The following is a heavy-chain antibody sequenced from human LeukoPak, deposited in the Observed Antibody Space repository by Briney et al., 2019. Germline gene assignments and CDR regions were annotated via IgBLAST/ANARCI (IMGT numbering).Heavy chain of an antibody. D-gene: IGHD6-19*01. CDR3: ARGLGSGWYSGFDY. J-gene: IGHJ4*02. CDR1: GGTFSSYA. V-gene: IGHV1-69*01. CDR2: IIPIFGTA. Sequence: SVKVSCKASGGTFSSYAISWVRQAPGQGLEWMGGIIPIFGTANYAQKFQGRVTITADESTSTAYKELSSLRSEDTAVYYCARGLGSGWYSGFDYWGQGALVTVSS.